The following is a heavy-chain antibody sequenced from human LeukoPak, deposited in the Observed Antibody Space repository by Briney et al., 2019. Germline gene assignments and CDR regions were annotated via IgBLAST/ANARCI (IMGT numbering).Heavy chain of an antibody. J-gene: IGHJ4*02. D-gene: IGHD2-8*01. CDR2: ISGSGGST. Sequence: GGSLRLSCAASGFTFSSYAMSWVRQAPGKGLEWVSAISGSGGSTYYEDSVKGRFTISRDNSKNTLYLQMNSLRAEDTAVYYCAKDRLGYCTNGVCYGYYFDYWGQGTLVTVSS. CDR1: GFTFSSYA. CDR3: AKDRLGYCTNGVCYGYYFDY. V-gene: IGHV3-23*01.